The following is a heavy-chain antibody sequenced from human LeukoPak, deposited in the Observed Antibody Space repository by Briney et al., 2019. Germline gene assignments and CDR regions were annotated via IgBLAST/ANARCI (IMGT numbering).Heavy chain of an antibody. D-gene: IGHD5-12*01. V-gene: IGHV4-34*01. J-gene: IGHJ4*02. CDR1: GVSFSDYY. Sequence: PSETLSLTCAVYGVSFSDYYWSWIRQPPGKGLEWIGEINHSGSTNYNPSLKSRATISVDTSKNQFSLRLTSVTAADTAVYYCARVSGYDSGFIYYFDYWGQGTLVTVSS. CDR3: ARVSGYDSGFIYYFDY. CDR2: INHSGST.